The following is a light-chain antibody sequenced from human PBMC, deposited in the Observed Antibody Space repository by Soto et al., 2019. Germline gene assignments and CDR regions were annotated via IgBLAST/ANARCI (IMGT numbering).Light chain of an antibody. V-gene: IGKV1-8*01. J-gene: IGKJ2*01. CDR2: AAS. CDR3: QQYYSYPSAYT. Sequence: AIRMTQSPSSLSASTGDRVTITCRASQGISSYLAWYQQKPGKAPKLLIYAASTLQSGVPSRFSGSGSGTDFTLTISCLQSEDFATCYCQQYYSYPSAYTFGQGTKLEIK. CDR1: QGISSY.